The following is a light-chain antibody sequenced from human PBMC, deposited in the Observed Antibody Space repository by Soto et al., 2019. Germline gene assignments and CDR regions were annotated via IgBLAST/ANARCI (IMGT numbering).Light chain of an antibody. V-gene: IGKV3D-20*02. CDR3: QQYTKWPAEIT. Sequence: EFVFTQSPGTLSLSPGERYTLSRMAIPSLANSFIAWYQQKPGQAPRLLIYDTSSRASGIPDRFSGSGSGTDFTLTISRLETEDSGVYYCQQYTKWPAEITFGQGTRLEIK. CDR2: DTS. J-gene: IGKJ5*01. CDR1: PSLANSF.